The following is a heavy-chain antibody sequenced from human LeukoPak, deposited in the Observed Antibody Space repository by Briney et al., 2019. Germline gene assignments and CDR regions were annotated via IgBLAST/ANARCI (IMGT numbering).Heavy chain of an antibody. D-gene: IGHD2-15*01. V-gene: IGHV3-30*05. CDR3: ARGSRVVVAAPGY. CDR2: ISYDGSNK. J-gene: IGHJ4*02. CDR1: GFTVSSNY. Sequence: GGSLRLSCAASGFTVSSNYMSWVRQAPGKGLEWVAVISYDGSNKYYADSVKGRFTISRDNSKNTLYLQMNSLRAEGTAVYYCARGSRVVVAAPGYWGQGTLVTVSS.